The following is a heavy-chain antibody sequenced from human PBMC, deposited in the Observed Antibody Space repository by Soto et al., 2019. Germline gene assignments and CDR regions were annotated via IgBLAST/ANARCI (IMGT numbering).Heavy chain of an antibody. CDR3: ASGSRYHRPLLLDY. V-gene: IGHV3-48*03. Sequence: GGVLRLSCAASGFTFSSYEMNWVRQAPGKGLEWVSYISSSGSTIYYADSVKGRFTISRDNAKNSLYLQMNSLRAEDTAVYYCASGSRYHRPLLLDYWRHVPLVTVSS. CDR2: ISSSGSTI. CDR1: GFTFSSYE. D-gene: IGHD2-2*01. J-gene: IGHJ4*01.